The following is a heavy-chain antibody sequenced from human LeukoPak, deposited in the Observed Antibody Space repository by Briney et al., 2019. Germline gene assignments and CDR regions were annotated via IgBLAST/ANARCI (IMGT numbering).Heavy chain of an antibody. Sequence: SETLSLTCTVSGGSISSYYWSWIRQPPGKGLEWIGYIYYSGSTNYNPSLKSRVTISVDTSKNQFSLKLSSVTAADTAVHYCARPNCSGGSCYWGDAFDIWGQGTMVTVSS. CDR2: IYYSGST. D-gene: IGHD2-15*01. CDR3: ARPNCSGGSCYWGDAFDI. V-gene: IGHV4-59*12. J-gene: IGHJ3*02. CDR1: GGSISSYY.